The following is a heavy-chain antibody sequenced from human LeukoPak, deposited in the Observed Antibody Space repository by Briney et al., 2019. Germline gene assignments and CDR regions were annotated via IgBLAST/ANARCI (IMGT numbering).Heavy chain of an antibody. CDR3: AKDRECSGGACYRYFDY. D-gene: IGHD2-15*01. J-gene: IGHJ4*02. Sequence: GGSLRLSCAASGFRFNNYAMSWVRQAPGKGLEWVSAIRGSGGSASYTDSVQGRFTISRDNSENTLYLQMSSLRAEDTAVYYCAKDRECSGGACYRYFDYWGQGTLVTISS. CDR2: IRGSGGSA. V-gene: IGHV3-23*01. CDR1: GFRFNNYA.